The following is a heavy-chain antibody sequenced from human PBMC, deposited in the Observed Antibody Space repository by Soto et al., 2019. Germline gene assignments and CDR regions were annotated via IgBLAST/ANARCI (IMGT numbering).Heavy chain of an antibody. CDR1: GGSISSYY. J-gene: IGHJ5*02. V-gene: IGHV4-4*07. CDR2: IYTSGST. D-gene: IGHD6-13*01. CDR3: ARDYASPAASDWFDP. Sequence: KPSETLSLTCTVSGGSISSYYWSWIRQPAGKGLEWIGRIYTSGSTNYNPSLKSRVTMSVDTSKNQFSLKLSSVTAADTAVYYCARDYASPAASDWFDPWGQGTLVTVSS.